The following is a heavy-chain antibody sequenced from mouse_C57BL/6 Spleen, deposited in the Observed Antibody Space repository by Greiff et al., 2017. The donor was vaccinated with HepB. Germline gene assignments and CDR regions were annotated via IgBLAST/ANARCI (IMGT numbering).Heavy chain of an antibody. V-gene: IGHV1-31*01. CDR2: IYPYNGVS. D-gene: IGHD1-1*01. CDR3: ARGSGSSYVLYWYFDV. Sequence: EVQLVESGPELVKPGASVKISCKASGYSFTGYYMHWVKQSHGNILDWIGYIYPYNGVSSYNQKFKGKATLTVDKSSSTAYMELRSLTSEDSAVYYCARGSGSSYVLYWYFDVWGTGTTVTVSS. CDR1: GYSFTGYY. J-gene: IGHJ1*03.